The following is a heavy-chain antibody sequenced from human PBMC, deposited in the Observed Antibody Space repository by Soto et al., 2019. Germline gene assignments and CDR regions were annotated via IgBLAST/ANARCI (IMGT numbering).Heavy chain of an antibody. D-gene: IGHD6-6*01. CDR1: VYSFTSYW. CDR3: AIIRQLGTYYYYGMDV. Sequence: GESLKISCKGSVYSFTSYWISWVRQMPGKGLEWMGRIDPSDSYTNYSPSFQGHVTISADKSISTAYLQWSSLKASDTAMYYCAIIRQLGTYYYYGMDVWGQGTTVTVSS. J-gene: IGHJ6*02. CDR2: IDPSDSYT. V-gene: IGHV5-10-1*01.